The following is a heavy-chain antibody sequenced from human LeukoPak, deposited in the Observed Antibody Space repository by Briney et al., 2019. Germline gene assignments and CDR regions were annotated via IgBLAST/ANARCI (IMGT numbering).Heavy chain of an antibody. CDR2: IYSSGIT. CDR1: GGSITSRNYY. CDR3: ARVGSSDAFDI. Sequence: SETLSLTCTVSGGSITSRNYYWGWIRQPPGKGLEWIGSIYSSGITYYNPSLKSRVTISVDTSKNQFSLKLSSVTAADTAVYYCARVGSSDAFDIWGQGTMVTVSS. V-gene: IGHV4-39*07. J-gene: IGHJ3*02. D-gene: IGHD1-26*01.